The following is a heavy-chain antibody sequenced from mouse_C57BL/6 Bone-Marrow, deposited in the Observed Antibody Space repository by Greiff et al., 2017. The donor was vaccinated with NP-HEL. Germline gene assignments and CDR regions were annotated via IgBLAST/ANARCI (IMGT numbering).Heavy chain of an antibody. CDR3: ARLPLYDYVQVAY. CDR2: INPSNGGT. D-gene: IGHD2-4*01. V-gene: IGHV1-53*01. CDR1: GYTFTSYW. Sequence: QVQLQQPGTELVKPGASVKLSCKASGYTFTSYWMYWVKQRPGQGLEWIGNINPSNGGTNYNEKFKSKATLTVDKSSSTAYMQLSSLTSEDSAVYYCARLPLYDYVQVAYWGQGTLVTVSA. J-gene: IGHJ3*01.